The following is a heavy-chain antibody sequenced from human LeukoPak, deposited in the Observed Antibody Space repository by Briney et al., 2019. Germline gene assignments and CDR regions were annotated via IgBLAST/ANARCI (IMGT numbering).Heavy chain of an antibody. V-gene: IGHV3-23*01. Sequence: GGSLRLSCAASGFTFSGFAMTWVRQAPGKGLEWVSGISGSAGSTYYADSVKGRFTISRDNSKNTLYLQMNSLRAEDTAVYYCAKLYSFGSWGQGTLVTVSS. D-gene: IGHD1-1*01. CDR2: ISGSAGST. CDR3: AKLYSFGS. CDR1: GFTFSGFA. J-gene: IGHJ4*02.